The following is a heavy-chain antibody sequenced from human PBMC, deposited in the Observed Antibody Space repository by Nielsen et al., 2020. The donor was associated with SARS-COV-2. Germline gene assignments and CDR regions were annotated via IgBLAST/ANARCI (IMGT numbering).Heavy chain of an antibody. CDR2: IYYSGST. CDR1: GGSISSYY. V-gene: IGHV4-59*01. D-gene: IGHD1-26*01. J-gene: IGHJ4*02. CDR3: ARSEWELLYRGTFDY. Sequence: SETLSLTCTVSGGSISSYYWSWIRQPPGKGLEWIGYIYYSGSTNYNPSLKSRVTISVDTSKNQFSLKLSSVTAADTAVYYCARSEWELLYRGTFDYWGQGTLVTVSS.